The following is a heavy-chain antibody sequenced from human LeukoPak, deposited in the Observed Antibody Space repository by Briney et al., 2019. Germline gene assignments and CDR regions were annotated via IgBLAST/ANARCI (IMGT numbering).Heavy chain of an antibody. CDR3: TRGGYCGSASCSDFDY. CDR1: GYTFTNYA. V-gene: IGHV7-4-1*02. Sequence: ASVKVSCKASGYTFTNYAMNWVRQAPGQGLEWMGWINTNTGNPTYAQGFTGRFVFSLDTSVSTAYLQISSLKAEGTAVYYCTRGGYCGSASCSDFDYWGQGTLVTVSS. CDR2: INTNTGNP. D-gene: IGHD2-2*03. J-gene: IGHJ4*02.